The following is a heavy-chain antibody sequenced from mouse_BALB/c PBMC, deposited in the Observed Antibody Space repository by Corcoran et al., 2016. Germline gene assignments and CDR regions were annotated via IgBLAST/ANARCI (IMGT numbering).Heavy chain of an antibody. CDR1: GYTFTNYG. V-gene: IGHV9-3-1*01. CDR2: INTYTGEP. J-gene: IGHJ1*01. Sequence: QIQLVQSGPELKKPGETVKISCKASGYTFTNYGMNWVKQAPGKGLKWMGWINTYTGEPTYADDFKGRFAFSLETSASTAYLQIKNLKNEDTATYVCARYYGSSHWYFDVWGAGTTVTVSS. D-gene: IGHD1-1*01. CDR3: ARYYGSSHWYFDV.